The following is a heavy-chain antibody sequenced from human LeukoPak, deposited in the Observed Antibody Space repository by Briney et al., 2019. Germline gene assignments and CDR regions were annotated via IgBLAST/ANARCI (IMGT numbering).Heavy chain of an antibody. V-gene: IGHV1-2*04. D-gene: IGHD6-13*01. J-gene: IGHJ6*02. CDR3: ARGIAAAGEYYYYGMDV. CDR1: GYTFTGYY. CDR2: INPNSGGT. Sequence: ASVKVSCKASGYTFTGYYMHWVRQAPGQGLEWMGWINPNSGGTNYAQKFQGWVTMTRDTSISTAYMELSRLRSDDTAVYYCARGIAAAGEYYYYGMDVWGQGTTVTVSS.